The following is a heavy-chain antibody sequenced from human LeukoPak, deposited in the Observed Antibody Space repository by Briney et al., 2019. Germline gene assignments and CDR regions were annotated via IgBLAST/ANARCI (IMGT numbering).Heavy chain of an antibody. CDR3: AKGIYSSGWSYFDY. V-gene: IGHV3-23*01. Sequence: GGSLRLSCAASGFPFNKCGMSWVRQAPGKGPEWISTINAGGENTHYADSVKGRFTISRDNSKNTLYLQMNSLRAEDTAVYYCAKGIYSSGWSYFDYWGHGTLVTVSS. D-gene: IGHD6-19*01. J-gene: IGHJ4*01. CDR1: GFPFNKCG. CDR2: INAGGENT.